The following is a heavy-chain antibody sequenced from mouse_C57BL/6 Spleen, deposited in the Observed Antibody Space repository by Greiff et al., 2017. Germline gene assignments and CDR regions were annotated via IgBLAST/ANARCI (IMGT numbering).Heavy chain of an antibody. CDR1: GFTFSNYW. J-gene: IGHJ3*01. V-gene: IGHV6-3*01. CDR3: TRGGYYEGFAY. Sequence: EVKLVESGGGLVQPGGSMKLSCVASGFTFSNYWMNWVRQSPEKGLEWVAQIRLKSDNYATHYAESVKGRFPISRDDSKSSVYLQMNNLRAEDTGIYYCTRGGYYEGFAYWGQGTLVTVSA. CDR2: IRLKSDNYAT. D-gene: IGHD2-3*01.